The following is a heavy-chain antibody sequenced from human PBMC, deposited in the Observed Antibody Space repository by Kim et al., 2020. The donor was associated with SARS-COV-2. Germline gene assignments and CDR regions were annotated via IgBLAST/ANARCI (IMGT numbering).Heavy chain of an antibody. CDR3: ARGARYYYDSSGYFDY. Sequence: SETLSLTCTVSGGSISSGDYYWSWIRQPPGKGLEWIGYICYSGSTYYNPSLKSRVTISVDTSKNQFSLKLSSVTAADTAVYYCARGARYYYDSSGYFDYWGQGTLVTVSS. D-gene: IGHD3-22*01. J-gene: IGHJ4*02. CDR2: ICYSGST. V-gene: IGHV4-30-4*01. CDR1: GGSISSGDYY.